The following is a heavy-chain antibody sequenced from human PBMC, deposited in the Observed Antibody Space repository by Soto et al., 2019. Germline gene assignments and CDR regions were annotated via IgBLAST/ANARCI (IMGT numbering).Heavy chain of an antibody. Sequence: QVQLMQSVAEVKKPWSSVKVSCKASGCTFSTSAISWVRQAPGEGLEWVGGIMPVFATPDYAQKFQGRVTISADESTTTAYLELTSLTTDDTAVYYCARDKDRQQLGGNYYYILDVWGQGTAITVSS. CDR3: ARDKDRQQLGGNYYYILDV. D-gene: IGHD3-3*02. V-gene: IGHV1-69*12. J-gene: IGHJ6*02. CDR1: GCTFSTSA. CDR2: IMPVFATP.